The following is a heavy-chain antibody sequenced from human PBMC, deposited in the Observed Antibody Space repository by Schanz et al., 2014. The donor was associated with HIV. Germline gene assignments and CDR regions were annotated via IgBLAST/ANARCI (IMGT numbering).Heavy chain of an antibody. Sequence: QVQLVQSGTEVSKPGTSVKVSCKTSGYAFSDYYLHWVRQAPGQGLEWMGWINPNSGGTNSAQKFQGRVTMSMDTSISTAYMEVRSLRSDDTAVYYCARDLVDSSTWYDAFDIWGQGTKVTVSS. V-gene: IGHV1-2*02. CDR1: GYAFSDYY. CDR3: ARDLVDSSTWYDAFDI. D-gene: IGHD6-13*01. J-gene: IGHJ3*02. CDR2: INPNSGGT.